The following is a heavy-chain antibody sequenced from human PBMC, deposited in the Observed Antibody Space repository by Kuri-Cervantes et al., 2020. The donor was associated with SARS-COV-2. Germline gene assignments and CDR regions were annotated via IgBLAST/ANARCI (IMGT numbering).Heavy chain of an antibody. CDR3: ARGVYCSSTSCYKGYFQH. D-gene: IGHD2-2*02. CDR1: GFTFSSYD. Sequence: GESLKISCAASGFTFSSYDMHWVRQATGKGLEWVSAIGTAGDTYYPGSVKGRFTISRENAKNSLYLQMNSLRAEDTAVYYCARGVYCSSTSCYKGYFQHWGQGNLVNGSS. CDR2: IGTAGDT. V-gene: IGHV3-13*01. J-gene: IGHJ1*01.